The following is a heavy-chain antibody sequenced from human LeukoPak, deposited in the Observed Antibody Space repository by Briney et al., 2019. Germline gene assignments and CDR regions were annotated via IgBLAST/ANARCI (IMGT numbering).Heavy chain of an antibody. CDR2: IYYSGST. CDR1: GGSTSSGGYY. CDR3: ARTSRSYYYDSSGSYYFDY. V-gene: IGHV4-31*03. D-gene: IGHD3-22*01. J-gene: IGHJ4*02. Sequence: SQTLSLTCTVSGGSTSSGGYYWSWIRQHPGKGLEWIGYIYYSGSTYYNPSLKSRVTISVDTSKNQFSLKLSSVTAADTAVYYCARTSRSYYYDSSGSYYFDYWGQGTLVTVSS.